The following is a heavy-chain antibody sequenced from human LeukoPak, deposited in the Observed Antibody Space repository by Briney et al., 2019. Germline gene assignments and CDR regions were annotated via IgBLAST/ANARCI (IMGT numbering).Heavy chain of an antibody. V-gene: IGHV4-59*08. CDR1: GGSISGYY. J-gene: IGHJ6*02. CDR3: ARSAGTTGIYYQFGMDV. Sequence: SETLSLTCSVSGGSISGYYWSWIRQPPGKGLEWIGYIYYGGSTYYNPSLKSRVTISVDSSKNQFSLRLTSVTAADTAVYYCARSAGTTGIYYQFGMDVWGQGTTVTVSS. D-gene: IGHD1-7*01. CDR2: IYYGGST.